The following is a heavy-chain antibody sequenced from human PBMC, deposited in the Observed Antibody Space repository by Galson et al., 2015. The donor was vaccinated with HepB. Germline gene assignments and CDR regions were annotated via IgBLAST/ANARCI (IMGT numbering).Heavy chain of an antibody. Sequence: SLRLSCAASGFTFSAYDMYWVRQAPGKGLEWVSSITTSSSYIYYADSIRGRFTISRDNAKNSLFLQMDSLRAEDTAVYYCAKAGCSGAGCYLRYSWIDSWGQGTL. V-gene: IGHV3-21*06. D-gene: IGHD2-2*01. CDR1: GFTFSAYD. CDR3: AKAGCSGAGCYLRYSWIDS. CDR2: ITTSSSYI. J-gene: IGHJ5*01.